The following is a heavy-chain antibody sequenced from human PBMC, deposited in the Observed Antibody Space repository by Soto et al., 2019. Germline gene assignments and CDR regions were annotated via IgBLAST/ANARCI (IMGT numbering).Heavy chain of an antibody. J-gene: IGHJ3*02. CDR2: IWYDGSNK. CDR3: ARDRSYYYDSSGYLSDAFDI. V-gene: IGHV3-33*01. CDR1: GFTFSSYG. Sequence: QVQLVESGGGVVQPGRSLRLSCAASGFTFSSYGMHWVRQAPGKGLEWVAVIWYDGSNKYYADSVKGRFTISRDNSKNPLYLQMNSLRAEDTAVYYCARDRSYYYDSSGYLSDAFDIWGQGTMVTVSS. D-gene: IGHD3-22*01.